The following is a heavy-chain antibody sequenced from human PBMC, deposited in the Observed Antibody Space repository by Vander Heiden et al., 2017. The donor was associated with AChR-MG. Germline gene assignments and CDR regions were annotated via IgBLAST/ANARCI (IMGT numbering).Heavy chain of an antibody. CDR3: ARDMGVAFGMDV. Sequence: EVQLVESGGGLVQPGESLSLSCAASGFTFSSFSINWGRQAPGKGLEWVSYMAYSSSIIYYADSVKGRFTISRDNAKNSLYLQMNSLRDEDTAVYYCARDMGVAFGMDVWGQGTTVTVSS. J-gene: IGHJ6*02. CDR1: GFTFSSFS. CDR2: MAYSSSII. V-gene: IGHV3-48*02.